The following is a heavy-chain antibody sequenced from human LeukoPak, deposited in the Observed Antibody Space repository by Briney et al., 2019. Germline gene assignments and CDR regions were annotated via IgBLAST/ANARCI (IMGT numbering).Heavy chain of an antibody. Sequence: SETLSLTCTVSGGSLSSYYWNWVRQPPGKGLEWIGYIYYSGSTNYNPSLKSRGTISVDPSKNQFSLKLSSVTAADTAVYYCARAGLPHTLKHFFDSWGQGTLVTVSS. CDR3: ARAGLPHTLKHFFDS. CDR1: GGSLSSYY. V-gene: IGHV4-59*01. CDR2: IYYSGST. D-gene: IGHD4-11*01. J-gene: IGHJ5*01.